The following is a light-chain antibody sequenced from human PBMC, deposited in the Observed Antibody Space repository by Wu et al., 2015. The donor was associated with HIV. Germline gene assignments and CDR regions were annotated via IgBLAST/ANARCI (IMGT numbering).Light chain of an antibody. CDR3: QQRGNWPLT. V-gene: IGKV3-15*01. J-gene: IGKJ5*01. Sequence: EIVMTQSPATLSVSPGERATLSCRASQSVSSNLAWYQQKPGQAPRLLIYGASTRATGIPARFSGSGSGTEFTLTISSMQSEDFAVYYCQQRGNWPLTFGQGTRLEIK. CDR2: GAS. CDR1: QSVSSN.